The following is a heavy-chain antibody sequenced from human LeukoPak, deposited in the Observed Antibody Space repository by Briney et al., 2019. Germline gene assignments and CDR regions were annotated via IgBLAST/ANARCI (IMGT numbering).Heavy chain of an antibody. V-gene: IGHV1-8*01. J-gene: IGHJ4*02. CDR2: MNPNSGNT. CDR1: GYTFTSYD. Sequence: ASVEVSCKASGYTFTSYDINWARQATGQGLEWMGWMNPNSGNTGYAQKFQGRVTMTRNTSISTAYMELSSLRSEDTAVYYCARASSGWYFDYWGQGTLVTVSS. CDR3: ARASSGWYFDY. D-gene: IGHD6-19*01.